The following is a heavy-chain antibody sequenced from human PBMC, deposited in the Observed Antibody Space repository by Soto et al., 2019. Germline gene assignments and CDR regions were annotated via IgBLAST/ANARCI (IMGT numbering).Heavy chain of an antibody. J-gene: IGHJ6*02. V-gene: IGHV4-34*01. Sequence: SETLSLTCTVSGGSISSYYWSWIRQPPGKGLEWIGEINHSGSTNYNPSLKSRVTISVDTSKNQFSLKLSSVTAADTAVYYCARHRTYYDFWSGYSRFYYYYGMDVWGQGTTVTVSS. CDR3: ARHRTYYDFWSGYSRFYYYYGMDV. D-gene: IGHD3-3*01. CDR1: GGSISSYY. CDR2: INHSGST.